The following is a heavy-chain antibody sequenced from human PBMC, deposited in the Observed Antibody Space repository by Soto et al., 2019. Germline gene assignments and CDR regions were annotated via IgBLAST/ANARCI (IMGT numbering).Heavy chain of an antibody. V-gene: IGHV3-30-3*01. CDR2: ISCDGYYK. Sequence: QVQLVESGGGVVQPGRSLRLSCAASGFTFSSYAMHWVRQAPGKGLEWVAVISCDGYYKYYADSVKGRFTISRDNSKNTLHLQMNSLRPEDTAVYYCARDSDPMIVTLITLDYWGQGTLVTVSS. CDR1: GFTFSSYA. D-gene: IGHD3-22*01. J-gene: IGHJ4*02. CDR3: ARDSDPMIVTLITLDY.